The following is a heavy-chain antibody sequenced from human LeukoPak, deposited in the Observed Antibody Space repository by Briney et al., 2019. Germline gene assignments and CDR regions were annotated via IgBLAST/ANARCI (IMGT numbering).Heavy chain of an antibody. J-gene: IGHJ6*02. D-gene: IGHD2-15*01. V-gene: IGHV4-34*01. CDR3: ARVKPKYCSGGSCYLYYYYGMDV. CDR2: INHSGST. CDR1: GGSFSGYY. Sequence: SETLSLTCAVYGGSFSGYYWSWIRQPPGKGLEWIGGINHSGSTNYNPSLKSRVTISVDTSKNQFSLKLSSVTAADTAVYYCARVKPKYCSGGSCYLYYYYGMDVWGQGTTVTVSS.